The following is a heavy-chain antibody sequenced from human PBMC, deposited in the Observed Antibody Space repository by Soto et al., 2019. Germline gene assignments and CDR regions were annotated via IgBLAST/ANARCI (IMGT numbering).Heavy chain of an antibody. CDR3: AREGSGSILDY. V-gene: IGHV4-59*01. CDR1: GGSISSYY. D-gene: IGHD3-10*01. Sequence: SETLSLTCTVPGGSISSYYWSWIRQPPGKGLEWIGYIYYSGSTNYNPSLKSRVTISVDTSKNQFSLKLSSVTAADTAVYYCAREGSGSILDYWGQGTLVTVSS. CDR2: IYYSGST. J-gene: IGHJ4*02.